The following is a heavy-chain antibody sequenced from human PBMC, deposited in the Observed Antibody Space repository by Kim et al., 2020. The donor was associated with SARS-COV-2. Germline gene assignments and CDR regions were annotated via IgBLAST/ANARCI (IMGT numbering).Heavy chain of an antibody. V-gene: IGHV4-31*02. J-gene: IGHJ5*02. CDR3: ARDYCGGDCFGNWFDP. D-gene: IGHD2-21*02. Sequence: SLKSRVTISVDTSKNQFSLKLSSVTAADTAVYYCARDYCGGDCFGNWFDPWGQGTLVTVSS.